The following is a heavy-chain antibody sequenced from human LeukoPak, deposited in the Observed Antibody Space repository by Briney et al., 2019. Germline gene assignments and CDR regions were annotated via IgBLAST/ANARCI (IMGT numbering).Heavy chain of an antibody. CDR2: IYYSGST. Sequence: SETLSLTCTVSGGSISSYYWSWIRQPPGKGLEWIGYIYYSGSTNYNPSLKSRVTISVDTSKNQFSLKLSSVTAADTAIYYCARERESKYFDYWGQGTLVTVSS. D-gene: IGHD4-11*01. J-gene: IGHJ4*02. CDR1: GGSISSYY. CDR3: ARERESKYFDY. V-gene: IGHV4-59*12.